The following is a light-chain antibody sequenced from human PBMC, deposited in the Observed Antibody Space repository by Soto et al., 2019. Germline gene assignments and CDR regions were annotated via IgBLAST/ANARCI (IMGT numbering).Light chain of an antibody. CDR1: QSIINW. J-gene: IGKJ1*01. Sequence: DFQRTQYPSNLFASVGDRVTITCRASQSIINWLGWYQQKPGKAPKLLIYKASSLESGVPSRFSGSGSGTDFTLTINRLQPDDFATYYCQQYNSLPWTFGQGTKVDI. CDR2: KAS. CDR3: QQYNSLPWT. V-gene: IGKV1-5*03.